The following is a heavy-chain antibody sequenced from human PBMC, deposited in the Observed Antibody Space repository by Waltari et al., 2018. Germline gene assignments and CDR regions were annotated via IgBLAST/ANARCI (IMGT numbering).Heavy chain of an antibody. D-gene: IGHD3-3*01. CDR3: ARSNSTYYDFWSGYFWFDP. Sequence: QVQLVQSGAEVKKPGSSVKVSCKASGGTFSSYTISWVRQAPGQGLEWMGRIIPILGIANYAQKFQGRVTITADKSTSTAYMELSSLRSEDTAVYYCARSNSTYYDFWSGYFWFDPWGQGTLVTVSS. J-gene: IGHJ5*02. CDR2: IIPILGIA. V-gene: IGHV1-69*02. CDR1: GGTFSSYT.